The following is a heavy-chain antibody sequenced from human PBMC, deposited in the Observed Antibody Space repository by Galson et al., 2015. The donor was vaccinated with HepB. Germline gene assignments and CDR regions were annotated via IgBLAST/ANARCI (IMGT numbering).Heavy chain of an antibody. J-gene: IGHJ4*02. D-gene: IGHD3-16*01. CDR1: GFTFSSYG. CDR3: ARDLGFGLDY. Sequence: LRLSCAASGFTFSSYGMYWVRQAPGKGLEWVAVIWYDGSIEYYRDSVRGRFTVSRDNPRNTLYLQMSSLRAEDTAVYYCARDLGFGLDYWGQGTLVIVSS. V-gene: IGHV3-33*01. CDR2: IWYDGSIE.